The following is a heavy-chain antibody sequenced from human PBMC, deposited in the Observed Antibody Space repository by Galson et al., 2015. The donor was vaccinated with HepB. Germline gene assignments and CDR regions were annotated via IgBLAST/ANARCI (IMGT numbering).Heavy chain of an antibody. CDR1: GYTFTSYA. J-gene: IGHJ6*02. CDR2: INAGNGNT. V-gene: IGHV1-3*01. Sequence: SVKVSCKASGYTFTSYAMHWVRQAPGQRLECMGWINAGNGNTKYSQKFQGRVTITRDTSASTAYMELSSLRSEDTAVDYCARVRHQPLYYYYGMDVWGQGTTVTVSS. CDR3: ARVRHQPLYYYYGMDV. D-gene: IGHD2-2*01.